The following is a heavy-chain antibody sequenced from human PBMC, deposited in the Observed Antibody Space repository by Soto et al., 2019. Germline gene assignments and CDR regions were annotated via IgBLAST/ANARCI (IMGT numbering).Heavy chain of an antibody. J-gene: IGHJ4*02. Sequence: SLGLSGTESGVTLGDYAMSWVRQAPGKGLEWVGFIRSKAYGGTTEYAASVKGRFTISRDDSKSIAYLQMNSLKTEDTAVYYCTRVGCSSTSCYNWGQGTLVTVPS. CDR2: IRSKAYGGTT. V-gene: IGHV3-49*04. D-gene: IGHD2-2*02. CDR3: TRVGCSSTSCYN. CDR1: GVTLGDYA.